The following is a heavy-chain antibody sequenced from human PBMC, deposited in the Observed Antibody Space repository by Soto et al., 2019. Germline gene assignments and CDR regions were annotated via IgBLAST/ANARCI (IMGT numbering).Heavy chain of an antibody. V-gene: IGHV3-30*03. CDR2: ISRDGNTK. J-gene: IGHJ4*02. D-gene: IGHD2-8*02. CDR3: TGEVASGY. Sequence: GGSLRLSCAVSGFTVSSYGMHWVRQAPGKGLEWVAVISRDGNTKYYAESVKGRFTISRDNSRNTLFLEMNSLRSDDMAVYHCTGEVASGYWGQGTLVTVSS. CDR1: GFTVSSYG.